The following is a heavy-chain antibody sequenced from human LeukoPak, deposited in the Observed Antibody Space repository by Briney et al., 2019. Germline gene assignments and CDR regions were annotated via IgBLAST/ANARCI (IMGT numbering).Heavy chain of an antibody. V-gene: IGHV3-9*01. D-gene: IGHD6-13*01. CDR1: GFTFDDYA. J-gene: IGHJ4*02. CDR3: AKVVSTSTWSTPTDY. CDR2: ISWNNGII. Sequence: GGSLTLSCAASGFTFDDYAMHWVRQAPGRGLEWVSGISWNNGIIVYADSVKGRFTISRDNAKKSVYLQITSLRTEDTALYYCAKVVSTSTWSTPTDYWGQGTLVTVSS.